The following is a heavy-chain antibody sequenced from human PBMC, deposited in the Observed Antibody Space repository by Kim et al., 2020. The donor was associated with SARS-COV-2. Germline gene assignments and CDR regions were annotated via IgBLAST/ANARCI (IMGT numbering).Heavy chain of an antibody. V-gene: IGHV3-33*01. D-gene: IGHD6-19*01. J-gene: IGHJ6*02. Sequence: GGSLRLSCAASGFTFSSYGMHWVRQAPGKGLEWVAVIWYDGSNKYYADSVKGRFTISRDNSKNTLYLQMNSLRAEDTAVYYCAREGPPVAGAEPYYYYGMDVWGQGTTVTVSS. CDR2: IWYDGSNK. CDR3: AREGPPVAGAEPYYYYGMDV. CDR1: GFTFSSYG.